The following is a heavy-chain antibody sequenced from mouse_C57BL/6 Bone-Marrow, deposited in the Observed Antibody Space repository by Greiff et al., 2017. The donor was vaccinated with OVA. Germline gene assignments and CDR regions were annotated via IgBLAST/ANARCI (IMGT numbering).Heavy chain of an antibody. Sequence: EVKVMESGGGLVKPGGSLKLSCAASGFTFSSYAMSWVRQTPEKRLEWVATISDGGSYTYYPDNVKGRFTISRDNAKNNLYLQMSHLKSEDTAMYYCARYYGNYSWYFDVWGTGTTVTVSS. D-gene: IGHD2-1*01. V-gene: IGHV5-4*03. CDR1: GFTFSSYA. CDR2: ISDGGSYT. J-gene: IGHJ1*03. CDR3: ARYYGNYSWYFDV.